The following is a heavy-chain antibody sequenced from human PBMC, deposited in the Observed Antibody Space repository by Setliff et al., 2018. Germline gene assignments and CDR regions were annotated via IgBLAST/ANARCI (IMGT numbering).Heavy chain of an antibody. CDR1: NFSVTTVYY. V-gene: IGHV4-38-2*02. Sequence: AETLSLTCTVSNFSVTTVYYWGWIRQPPGKGLEWIANVYYTGSTYYSPSLASRVPMSIDTTKNRFSLKLHSVTAADTAVYYCARISSRRYFDLWGRGTLVTVSS. J-gene: IGHJ2*01. CDR3: ARISSRRYFDL. D-gene: IGHD3-16*01. CDR2: VYYTGST.